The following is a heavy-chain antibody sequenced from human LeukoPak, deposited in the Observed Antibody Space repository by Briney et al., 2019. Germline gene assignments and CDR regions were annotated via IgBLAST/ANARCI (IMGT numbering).Heavy chain of an antibody. D-gene: IGHD1-26*01. Sequence: PGGSLRLSCAASGFTFRDYWMHRVRQVPGKEPVWVARINSDGTAISHADSVKGRFTISRDNDKNMVYLQLSSLRADDTAVYYCVRDIAGAFGYWGQGTLVTVFS. CDR3: VRDIAGAFGY. V-gene: IGHV3-74*01. CDR2: INSDGTAI. J-gene: IGHJ4*02. CDR1: GFTFRDYW.